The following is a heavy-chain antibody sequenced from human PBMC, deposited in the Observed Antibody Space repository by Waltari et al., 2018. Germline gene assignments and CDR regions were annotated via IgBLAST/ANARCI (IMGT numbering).Heavy chain of an antibody. J-gene: IGHJ4*02. D-gene: IGHD3-22*01. CDR3: ARPPYYYDSSGYHFDY. Sequence: QVQLVQSGAEVKKPGASVKVSCKASGYTFTGYYMHWVRQAPGQGLEWMGWINPNSGGTNYAQKFQGRGTMTRDTSISTAYMELSRLRADDTAVYYCARPPYYYDSSGYHFDYWGQGTLVTVSS. CDR1: GYTFTGYY. V-gene: IGHV1-2*02. CDR2: INPNSGGT.